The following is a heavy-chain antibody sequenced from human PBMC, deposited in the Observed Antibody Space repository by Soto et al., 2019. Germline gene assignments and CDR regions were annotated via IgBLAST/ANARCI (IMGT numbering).Heavy chain of an antibody. CDR1: GGNSSSGGYY. CDR3: ACRDPAIYGY. Sequence: TLSLTSTVSGGNSSSGGYYWSWIRQHPGKGLEWIGYIYYSGSTYYNPSLKSRVTISVDTSKNQFSLKLSSVTAADTAVYYCACRDPAIYGYWGQGTLVTVSS. J-gene: IGHJ4*02. D-gene: IGHD2-15*01. V-gene: IGHV4-31*03. CDR2: IYYSGST.